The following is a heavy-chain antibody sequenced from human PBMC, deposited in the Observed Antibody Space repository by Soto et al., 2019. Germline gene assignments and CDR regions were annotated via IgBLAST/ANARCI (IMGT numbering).Heavy chain of an antibody. CDR3: ARERIVVVPAAIPNYYYYGMDV. D-gene: IGHD2-2*02. J-gene: IGHJ6*02. V-gene: IGHV3-48*03. CDR1: GFTFSSYE. CDR2: ISSSGSTI. Sequence: PVGSLRLSCAASGFTFSSYEMNWVRQAPGKGLEWVSYISSSGSTIYYADSVKGRFTISRDNAKNSLYLQMNSLRAEDMAVYYCARERIVVVPAAIPNYYYYGMDVWGQGTTVTVSS.